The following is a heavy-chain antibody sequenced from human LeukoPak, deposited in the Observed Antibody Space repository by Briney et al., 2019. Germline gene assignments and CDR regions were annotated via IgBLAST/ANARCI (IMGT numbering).Heavy chain of an antibody. V-gene: IGHV3-9*03. CDR3: AKDMGSSWYSTTLGY. CDR1: GFTFDDYA. Sequence: GRSLRLSCVASGFTFDDYAMHWVRQAPGKGREWVSGISWNSGSIGYADSVKGRFTISRDNAKNSLYLQMNSLRAEDMALYYCAKDMGSSWYSTTLGYWGQGTLVTVSS. D-gene: IGHD6-13*01. J-gene: IGHJ4*02. CDR2: ISWNSGSI.